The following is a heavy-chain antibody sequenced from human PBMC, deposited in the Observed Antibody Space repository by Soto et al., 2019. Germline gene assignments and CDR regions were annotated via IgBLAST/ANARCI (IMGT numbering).Heavy chain of an antibody. CDR2: IYHSGST. Sequence: QLQLQESGSGLVKPSQTLSLTCAVSGGSISRGGYSWSWIRQPPGKGLEWIGYIYHSGSTYYNPSLKSRVTISVDRSKNQFSPKLSSVTAADTAVYYCARAGGLGAVAADYWGQGTLVTVSS. V-gene: IGHV4-30-2*01. CDR3: ARAGGLGAVAADY. D-gene: IGHD6-19*01. J-gene: IGHJ4*02. CDR1: GGSISRGGYS.